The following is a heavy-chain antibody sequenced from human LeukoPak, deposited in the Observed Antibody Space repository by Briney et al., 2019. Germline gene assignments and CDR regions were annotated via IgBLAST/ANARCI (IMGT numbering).Heavy chain of an antibody. CDR1: GFTFSSYD. CDR2: IRYDASNK. CDR3: AQGDSNWVPDY. Sequence: GGSLRLSCAASGFTFSSYDMHWVRQAPGKGLEWVAFIRYDASNKYYVDSVKGRFTISRDNSKNTLFLQMSSLRAEDTAVYYCAQGDSNWVPDYWGQGTLVTVSS. V-gene: IGHV3-30*02. J-gene: IGHJ4*02. D-gene: IGHD2-15*01.